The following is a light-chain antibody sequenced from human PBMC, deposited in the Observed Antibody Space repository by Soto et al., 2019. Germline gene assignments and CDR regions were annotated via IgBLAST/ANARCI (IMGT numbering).Light chain of an antibody. J-gene: IGLJ3*02. CDR2: EGN. CDR1: GSAVGTYNL. V-gene: IGLV2-23*03. Sequence: QSVLTQPASISGSPGQSITISCTGTGSAVGTYNLVSWYQQHPGKAPNLIIYEGNKRPSGVSRRFSGSKSANTASLTISGLQAEDEAEYYCCSYVDTSAFVRFGGGTKLTV. CDR3: CSYVDTSAFVR.